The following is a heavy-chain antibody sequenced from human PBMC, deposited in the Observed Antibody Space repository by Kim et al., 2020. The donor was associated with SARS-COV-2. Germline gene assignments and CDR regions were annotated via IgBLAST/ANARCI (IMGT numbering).Heavy chain of an antibody. CDR1: GFTFSSYG. CDR3: ARGAWNDYIAIAFDY. CDR2: IWYDGSNK. V-gene: IGHV3-33*01. D-gene: IGHD1-1*01. Sequence: GGSLRLSCAASGFTFSSYGMHWVRQAPGKGLEWVAVIWYDGSNKYYADSVKGRFTISRDNSKNTLYLQMNSLRAEDTAVYYCARGAWNDYIAIAFDYWGQGTLVTVSS. J-gene: IGHJ4*02.